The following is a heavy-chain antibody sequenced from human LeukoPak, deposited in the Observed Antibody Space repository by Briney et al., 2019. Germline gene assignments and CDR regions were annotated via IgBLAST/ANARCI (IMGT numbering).Heavy chain of an antibody. V-gene: IGHV3-23*01. CDR2: ISGSGGDT. D-gene: IGHD4-17*01. CDR1: GFTFSGYG. CDR3: AKDYGPLSSY. Sequence: GGSLRLSCAASGFTFSGYGMSWVRQAPGKGLEWVSGISGSGGDTYYADSVRGRFTISRDNSKNTLYLQMNSLRAEDTAVYYCAKDYGPLSSYWGQGTLVTVSS. J-gene: IGHJ4*02.